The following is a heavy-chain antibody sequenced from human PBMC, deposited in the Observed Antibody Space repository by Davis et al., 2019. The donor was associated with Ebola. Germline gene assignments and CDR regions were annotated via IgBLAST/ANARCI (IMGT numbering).Heavy chain of an antibody. D-gene: IGHD6-19*01. CDR1: GGTFSNHT. CDR3: ARDADSSGWYVVYFDY. Sequence: SVKVSCKASGGTFSNHTISWVRQAPGQGLEWMGGIIPIFGTANYAQKLQGRVTMTTDTSTSTAYMELRSLRSDDTAVYYCARDADSSGWYVVYFDYWGQGTLVTVSS. CDR2: IIPIFGTA. V-gene: IGHV1-69*05. J-gene: IGHJ4*02.